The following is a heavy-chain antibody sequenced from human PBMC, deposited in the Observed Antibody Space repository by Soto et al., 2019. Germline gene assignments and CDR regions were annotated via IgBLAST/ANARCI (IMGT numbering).Heavy chain of an antibody. Sequence: QVQLMQSGAEVKEPGASVKVSCKASGYTFTDYGINWVRQAPGQGLEWMGWISPYNGNTNYEQKVQDRVTMTTDTSTSTAYMELRRLRSEDTAVYYCASAIDRSCYNAFDYWGQGTLVTVSS. CDR2: ISPYNGNT. V-gene: IGHV1-18*01. J-gene: IGHJ4*02. CDR1: GYTFTDYG. D-gene: IGHD3-22*01. CDR3: ASAIDRSCYNAFDY.